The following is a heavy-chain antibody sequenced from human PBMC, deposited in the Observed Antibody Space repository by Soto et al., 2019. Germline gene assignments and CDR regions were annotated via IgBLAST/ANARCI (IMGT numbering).Heavy chain of an antibody. CDR2: IYPGDSDT. Sequence: PGESLKISCKGSGYSFTSYWIGWVRQVPGKGLEWMGIIYPGDSDTRYSPSFQGQVTISADKSISTAYLQWSSLKASDTAMYYCARRQMATMFGMDVWGQGTTVTVSS. V-gene: IGHV5-51*01. D-gene: IGHD5-12*01. CDR1: GYSFTSYW. J-gene: IGHJ6*02. CDR3: ARRQMATMFGMDV.